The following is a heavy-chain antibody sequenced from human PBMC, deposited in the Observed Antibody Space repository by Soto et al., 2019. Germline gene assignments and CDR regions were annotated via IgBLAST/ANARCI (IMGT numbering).Heavy chain of an antibody. D-gene: IGHD3-3*01. V-gene: IGHV3-7*01. CDR2: IKQDGSEK. CDR1: GFSFSSYW. Sequence: EVQLVESGGGLVQPGGSLRLSCAASGFSFSSYWMSWVRQAPGKGLEWVANIKQDGSEKYYVDSVKGRFTISRDNAKKSLYLQMNSLRAEDTAVYYCAREAPYDFWSGVTPGYYCGMDVWGQGTTVTVSS. CDR3: AREAPYDFWSGVTPGYYCGMDV. J-gene: IGHJ6*02.